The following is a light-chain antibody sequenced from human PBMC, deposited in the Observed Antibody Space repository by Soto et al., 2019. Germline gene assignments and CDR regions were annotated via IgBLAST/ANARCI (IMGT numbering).Light chain of an antibody. CDR1: QGVGRA. CDR3: QQFNGDPS. J-gene: IGKJ5*01. CDR2: DAS. Sequence: AIQLTQSPSSLSASVGDRVIITCRASQGVGRALAWYQQKPGKSPKLLIYDASILETGAPARVSGSGSGTDFTLTISTLQPEDFATYYCQQFNGDPSFGQGTRLDIK. V-gene: IGKV1-13*02.